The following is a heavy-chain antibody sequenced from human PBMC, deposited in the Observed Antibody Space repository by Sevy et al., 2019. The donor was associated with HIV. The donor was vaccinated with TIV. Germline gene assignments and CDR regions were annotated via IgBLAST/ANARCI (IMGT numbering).Heavy chain of an antibody. CDR3: VRVSFRNYFDH. CDR2: INPNSCGT. J-gene: IGHJ4*02. Sequence: ASVKVSCKASGYIFIDYYMHWVRQAPGQGLEWMGRINPNSCGTNYTQKFQGRVTMTRDTSITTVYMELSSLRSDDTAVYYCVRVSFRNYFDHWGQGTLVTVSS. V-gene: IGHV1-2*06. CDR1: GYIFIDYY.